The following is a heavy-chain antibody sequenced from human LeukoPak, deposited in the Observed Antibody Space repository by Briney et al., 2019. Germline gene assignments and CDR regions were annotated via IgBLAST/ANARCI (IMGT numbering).Heavy chain of an antibody. D-gene: IGHD2-15*01. CDR3: ARRVDWYFDL. V-gene: IGHV4-39*07. J-gene: IGHJ2*01. CDR1: GGSISSSSYY. CDR2: IYYSGST. Sequence: SETLSLTCTVSGGSISSSSYYWGWIRQPPGKGLEWIGSIYYSGSTYYNPSLKSRVTMSVDTSKNQFSLKLSSVTAADTAVYYCARRVDWYFDLWGRGTLVTVSS.